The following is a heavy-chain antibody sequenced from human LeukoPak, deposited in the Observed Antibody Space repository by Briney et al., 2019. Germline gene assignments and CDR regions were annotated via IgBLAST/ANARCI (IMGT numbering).Heavy chain of an antibody. J-gene: IGHJ5*02. CDR1: GGSFSGYY. CDR2: INDSENT. Sequence: SETLSLTCAVYGGSFSGYYWSWIRQPPGKGLEWIGEINDSENTNYNPSLKSRVTISIDTSKNQFSLTLTSVTAADTAVHYCAGGHRNWLLSWFDPWGRGTLVTVSS. V-gene: IGHV4-34*01. D-gene: IGHD3-9*01. CDR3: AGGHRNWLLSWFDP.